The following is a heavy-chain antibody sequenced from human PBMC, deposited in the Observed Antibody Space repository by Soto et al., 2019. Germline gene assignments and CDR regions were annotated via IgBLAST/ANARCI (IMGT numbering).Heavy chain of an antibody. J-gene: IGHJ4*02. D-gene: IGHD3-16*01. CDR2: ISYRGTT. Sequence: SETLSLTCIVSGVSISSYYWSWIRQPPGKGLEWIGYISYRGTTSYNPSLESRVTISADTSTNQFSLKLSSVTAADTAVYYCARESWAVDGPSVFAYWGQGALVTVSS. V-gene: IGHV4-59*01. CDR1: GVSISSYY. CDR3: ARESWAVDGPSVFAY.